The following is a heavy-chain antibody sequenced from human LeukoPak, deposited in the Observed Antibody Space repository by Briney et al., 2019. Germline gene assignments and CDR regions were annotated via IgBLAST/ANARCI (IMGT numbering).Heavy chain of an antibody. V-gene: IGHV3-23*01. D-gene: IGHD4-11*01. Sequence: GGSLRLSCVASGFTFSDYAMNWVRQAPGRGLEWVSTFKTNSGQVYYAESVRGRFTISRVNSKNTVYLEMSSLRAEDTALYFCARSVPDYTRFDYWGQGALVTVSS. CDR3: ARSVPDYTRFDY. CDR1: GFTFSDYA. CDR2: FKTNSGQV. J-gene: IGHJ4*02.